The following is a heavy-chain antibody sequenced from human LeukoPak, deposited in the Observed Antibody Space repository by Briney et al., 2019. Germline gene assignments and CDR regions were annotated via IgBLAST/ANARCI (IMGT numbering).Heavy chain of an antibody. CDR2: ISDDGSYT. CDR3: ASFGISWRSSY. CDR1: GFIFSSHW. V-gene: IGHV3-74*01. D-gene: IGHD2-21*01. Sequence: PGGSLRLSCAASGFIFSSHWVHWVRHAPGKGLVWVSRISDDGSYTSNVDSVKGRFTIPRDNVNNMLYLHMNSLRAEDTAVYYCASFGISWRSSYWGQGTLVTVSS. J-gene: IGHJ4*02.